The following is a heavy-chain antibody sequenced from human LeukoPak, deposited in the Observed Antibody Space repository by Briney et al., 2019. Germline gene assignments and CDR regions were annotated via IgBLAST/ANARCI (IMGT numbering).Heavy chain of an antibody. CDR3: ARVGGATAVTMYFEY. CDR2: MTTSGNTI. Sequence: PGGSLRLPCVVSGITFSGYSMIWVRQAPGKGLEWLSFMTTSGNTIFYAESVKDRFTISRDNAKKSLYLQMNSLRDEDTAVYYCARVGGATAVTMYFEYWGQGTLVTVTS. J-gene: IGHJ4*02. D-gene: IGHD1-26*01. CDR1: GITFSGYS. V-gene: IGHV3-48*02.